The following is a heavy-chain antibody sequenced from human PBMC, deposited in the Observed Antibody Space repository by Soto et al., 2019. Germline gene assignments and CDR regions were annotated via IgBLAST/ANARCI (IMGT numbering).Heavy chain of an antibody. D-gene: IGHD6-19*01. J-gene: IGHJ6*02. V-gene: IGHV3-30-3*01. CDR2: ISFDGSNK. CDR1: GFTFTYYP. CDR3: ARLPGALVAVLYIYPLDGREAMSDVDV. Sequence: QMQLVESGGGAVQPGESLRLSCAASGFTFTYYPMHWVRQTPGKGLEWVAVISFDGSNKYYADSVKGRFTISRDNSKNMLYLQMNSLRAEDAAVYYCARLPGALVAVLYIYPLDGREAMSDVDVWGQGTTVSVSS.